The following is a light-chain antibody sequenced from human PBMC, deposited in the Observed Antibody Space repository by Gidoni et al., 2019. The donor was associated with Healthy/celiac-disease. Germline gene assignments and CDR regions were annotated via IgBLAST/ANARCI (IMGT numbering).Light chain of an antibody. J-gene: IGKJ4*01. Sequence: EIVLTQSPGTLSLSQGERATLSCRASQSVSSSYLAWYQQKHGQAPRLLIYGASSRATGIPDRFSGSGSGTDFTLTISRLEPEDFAVYYCQQYGSSPVTFGGXTKVEIK. CDR1: QSVSSSY. CDR3: QQYGSSPVT. CDR2: GAS. V-gene: IGKV3-20*01.